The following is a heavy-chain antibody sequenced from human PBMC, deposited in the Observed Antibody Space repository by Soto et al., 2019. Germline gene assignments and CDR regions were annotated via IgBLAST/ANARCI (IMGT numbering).Heavy chain of an antibody. V-gene: IGHV3-48*03. CDR1: GFTFSSYE. J-gene: IGHJ6*02. Sequence: VGSLRLSCAASGFTFSSYEMNWVRQAPGKGLEWVSYISSSGSTIYYADSVKGRFTISRDNAKNSLYLQMNSLRAEDTAVYYCARDPSLAGWDVWGQRTTVTVSS. CDR2: ISSSGSTI. CDR3: ARDPSLAGWDV. D-gene: IGHD3-16*02.